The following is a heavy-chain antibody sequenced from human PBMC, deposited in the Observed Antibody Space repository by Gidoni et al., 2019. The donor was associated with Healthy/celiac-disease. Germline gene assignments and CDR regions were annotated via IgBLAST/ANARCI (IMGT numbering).Heavy chain of an antibody. CDR1: GGTFSSYT. Sequence: QVQLVQSGAEVKKPGSSVKVSCKASGGTFSSYTISWVRQAPGQGLEWMGRIIPILGIANYAQKFQGRVTITADKSTSTAYMELSSLRSEDTAVYYCARDHFDSGWYQFDYWGQGTLVTVSS. J-gene: IGHJ4*02. CDR2: IIPILGIA. D-gene: IGHD6-19*01. V-gene: IGHV1-69*08. CDR3: ARDHFDSGWYQFDY.